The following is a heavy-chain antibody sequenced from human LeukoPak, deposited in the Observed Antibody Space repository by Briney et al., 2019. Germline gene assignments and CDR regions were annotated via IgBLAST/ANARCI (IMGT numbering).Heavy chain of an antibody. D-gene: IGHD4-23*01. V-gene: IGHV3-21*01. CDR1: GFTFSSYS. CDR2: ISSSSYI. J-gene: IGHJ2*01. Sequence: GGSLRLSCAASGFTFSSYSMNWVRQAPGKGLEWVSSISSSSYIYYADSVKGRFTISRDNAKNSLYLQMNSLRAEDTAVYYCARGGAYYGGNSEGWYFDLWGRGTLVTVSS. CDR3: ARGGAYYGGNSEGWYFDL.